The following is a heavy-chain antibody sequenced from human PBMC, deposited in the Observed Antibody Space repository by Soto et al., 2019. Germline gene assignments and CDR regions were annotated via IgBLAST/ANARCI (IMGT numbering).Heavy chain of an antibody. CDR1: GFTFDDYA. J-gene: IGHJ4*02. D-gene: IGHD6-13*01. Sequence: EVQLVESGGGLVQPGRSLRLSCAASGFTFDDYAMHWVRQAPGKGLEWVSGISWNSGSIGYADSVKGRFTISRDNAKNSLYLQMNSLRAEDTALYYCAGIAAAGTGYWGQGTLVTVSS. CDR3: AGIAAAGTGY. CDR2: ISWNSGSI. V-gene: IGHV3-9*01.